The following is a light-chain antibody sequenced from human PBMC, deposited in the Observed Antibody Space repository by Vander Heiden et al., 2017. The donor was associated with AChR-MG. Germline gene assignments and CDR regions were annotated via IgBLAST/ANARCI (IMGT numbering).Light chain of an antibody. V-gene: IGKV1-39*01. CDR3: QQTDSSPQT. J-gene: IGKJ1*01. CDR1: QSISNY. Sequence: DIQMTQSPSSLSASIGDRITITCRTSQSISNYLNWYQQKPGKTPKVLIYAASSLQSGVPSRFVGSASGTDFTLTITSLQPEDFATYYCQQTDSSPQTFGQGTKVEIK. CDR2: AAS.